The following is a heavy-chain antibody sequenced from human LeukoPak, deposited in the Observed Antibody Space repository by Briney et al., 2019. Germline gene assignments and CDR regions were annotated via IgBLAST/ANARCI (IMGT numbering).Heavy chain of an antibody. Sequence: SVKVSYKASGGTFSSYAISWVRQAPGQGLEWMGGIIPIFGTANYAQKFQGRVTITADESTSTAYMELSSLRSEDTAVYYCARGVVAATDNWFDPWGQGTLVTVSS. D-gene: IGHD2-15*01. CDR2: IIPIFGTA. V-gene: IGHV1-69*01. J-gene: IGHJ5*02. CDR1: GGTFSSYA. CDR3: ARGVVAATDNWFDP.